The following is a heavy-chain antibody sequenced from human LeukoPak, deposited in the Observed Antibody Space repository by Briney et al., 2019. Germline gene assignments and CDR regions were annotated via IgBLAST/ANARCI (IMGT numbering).Heavy chain of an antibody. D-gene: IGHD2-2*01. CDR2: IIPIFGTA. CDR3: AIDGSTSSSCLDP. CDR1: GGTFSSYA. Sequence: ASVKVSCXASGGTFSSYAISWVRQAPGQGLEWMGGIIPIFGTANYAQKFQGRVTITADESTSTAYMELSSLRSEDTAVYYCAIDGSTSSSCLDPWGQGTLVTVSS. V-gene: IGHV1-69*13. J-gene: IGHJ5*02.